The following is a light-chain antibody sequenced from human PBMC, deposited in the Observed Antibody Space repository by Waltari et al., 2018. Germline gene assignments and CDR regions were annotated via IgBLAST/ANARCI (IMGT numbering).Light chain of an antibody. CDR3: QQYDELPVT. Sequence: DIVMTQSPDSLAVSLGERAPISCKSSRRVLYSGNRTTYLAWYQQKPGQPPRVIIYWASTRESGVPDRFSGGGSGTDFTLTISSLQAEDVAVYYCQQYDELPVTFGGGTKVEIK. CDR1: RRVLYSGNRTTY. J-gene: IGKJ4*01. V-gene: IGKV4-1*01. CDR2: WAS.